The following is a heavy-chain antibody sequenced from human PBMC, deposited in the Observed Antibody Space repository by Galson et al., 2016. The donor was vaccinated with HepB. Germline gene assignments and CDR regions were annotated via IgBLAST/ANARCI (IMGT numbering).Heavy chain of an antibody. V-gene: IGHV3-23*01. Sequence: SLRLSCAGSGFSFSNYAMSLVRQAPGKGLEWVSAISATGGNTHYAESVKGRFTISRDNSRNTLYLEMTTLRAEDTAVYYCAKMSSSSAYYSDAFDLWGQGTMVTVSS. J-gene: IGHJ3*01. CDR2: ISATGGNT. CDR3: AKMSSSSAYYSDAFDL. D-gene: IGHD3-22*01. CDR1: GFSFSNYA.